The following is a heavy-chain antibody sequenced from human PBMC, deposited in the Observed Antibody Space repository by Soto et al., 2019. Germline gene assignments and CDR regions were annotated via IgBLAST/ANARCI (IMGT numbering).Heavy chain of an antibody. CDR2: IKSDGSST. CDR3: ARQIKDYYGMDV. V-gene: IGHV3-74*01. J-gene: IGHJ6*02. Sequence: PGGSLRLSCAASGFTFSSYWMYWVRQAPGKGLVWVSRIKSDGSSTSYADSVKGRFSISRDNAKNTLYLQMNSLRAEDTAVYYCARQIKDYYGMDVWGQGTTVTVSS. CDR1: GFTFSSYW.